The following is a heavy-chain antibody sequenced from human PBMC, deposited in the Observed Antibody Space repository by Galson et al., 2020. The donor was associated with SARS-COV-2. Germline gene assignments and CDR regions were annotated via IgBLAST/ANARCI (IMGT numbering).Heavy chain of an antibody. J-gene: IGHJ6*03. D-gene: IGHD3-10*01. CDR1: GGSFSDNS. V-gene: IGHV4-34*01. Sequence: SETLSITCAVYGGSFSDNSWTWIRQPPGNGLEWFGEISHRASTHYRPSLERRVFMSVDTSKHQFSLKLRSVTAADTAVYYCARGGSRQIMAFDYYYFYMVVGGKGTTVTVSS. CDR2: ISHRAST. CDR3: ARGGSRQIMAFDYYYFYMVV.